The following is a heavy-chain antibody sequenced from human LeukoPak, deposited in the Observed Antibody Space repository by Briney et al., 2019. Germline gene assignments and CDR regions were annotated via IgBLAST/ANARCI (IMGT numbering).Heavy chain of an antibody. D-gene: IGHD1-20*01. CDR2: INPNGDAT. V-gene: IGHV1-46*01. Sequence: SVTVSCKPSGYTFTKYLIHWVRHPHGQGLEWVGTINPNGDATNYAPRLQGRLTLTQDTSTSTVYMELRGLTPHDTAVYYCARPLFCAFDNCGYWLDPWGPGTLVTVSS. J-gene: IGHJ5*02. CDR3: ARPLFCAFDNCGYWLDP. CDR1: GYTFTKYL.